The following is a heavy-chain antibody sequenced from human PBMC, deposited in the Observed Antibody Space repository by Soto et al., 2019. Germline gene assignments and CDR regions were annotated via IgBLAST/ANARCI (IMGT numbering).Heavy chain of an antibody. CDR1: GFTFSSYA. CDR2: ISGSGGST. CDR3: AKGDSSSWYRAFAY. Sequence: GGSLRLSCAASGFTFSSYAISWVRQAPGKGLEWVSAISGSGGSTYYADSVKGRFTISRDNSKNTLYLQMNSLRAEDTAVYYCAKGDSSSWYRAFAYWGQGTLVTVSS. D-gene: IGHD6-13*01. V-gene: IGHV3-23*01. J-gene: IGHJ4*02.